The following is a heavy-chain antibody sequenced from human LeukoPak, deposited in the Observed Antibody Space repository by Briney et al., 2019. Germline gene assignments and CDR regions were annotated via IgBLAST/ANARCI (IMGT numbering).Heavy chain of an antibody. CDR3: AKVANYYDSSGYYY. CDR2: ISGRGGST. V-gene: IGHV3-23*01. J-gene: IGHJ4*02. D-gene: IGHD3-22*01. CDR1: GFTFSSYA. Sequence: GGSLRLSCAASGFTFSSYAMSWVRQAPGKGLEWVSAISGRGGSTYYADSVKGRFTISRDNSKNTLYLQMNSLRAEDTAVYYCAKVANYYDSSGYYYWGQGTLVTVSS.